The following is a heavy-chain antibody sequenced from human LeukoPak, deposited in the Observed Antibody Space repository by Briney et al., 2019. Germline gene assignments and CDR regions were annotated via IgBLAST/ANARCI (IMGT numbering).Heavy chain of an antibody. CDR1: GFTVSSNS. D-gene: IGHD1-1*01. CDR3: ARDRAGGSGFDY. CDR2: IYSGGNT. V-gene: IGHV3-53*01. Sequence: GGSLRLSCAASGFTVSSNSMSWVRQAPGKGLEWVSVIYSGGNTFDADSVKGRFTISRDNFKNTLYLQMNSLRAEDTAVYYCARDRAGGSGFDYWGQGTLITVSS. J-gene: IGHJ4*02.